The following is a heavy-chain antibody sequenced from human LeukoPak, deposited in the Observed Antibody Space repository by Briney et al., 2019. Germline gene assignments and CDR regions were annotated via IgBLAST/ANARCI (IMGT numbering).Heavy chain of an antibody. J-gene: IGHJ5*02. V-gene: IGHV1-8*01. CDR1: GYTFTSYD. D-gene: IGHD4-23*01. CDR3: ARDYGGNSGWFDP. Sequence: ASVKVSCKASGYTFTSYDLNWVRQATGQGLEWIGWMNPNSGNTGYAQKFQGRVTLTRSPSISTAYMELRSLTSEDTAVYYCARDYGGNSGWFDPWGQGTLVTVSS. CDR2: MNPNSGNT.